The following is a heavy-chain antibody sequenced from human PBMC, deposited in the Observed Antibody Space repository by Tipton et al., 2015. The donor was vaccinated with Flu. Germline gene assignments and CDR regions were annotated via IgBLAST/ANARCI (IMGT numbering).Heavy chain of an antibody. CDR3: ARHLYDSSGYYCLDY. V-gene: IGHV4-59*08. CDR1: GDSISSYY. Sequence: TLSLTCTVSGDSISSYYWSWIRQPPGRGLEWIGYIYSSGTTNYNPSLKSRVSMSVDTSKNQFSLKMTSLTAADTAVYYCARHLYDSSGYYCLDYWGQGLLVTVSS. D-gene: IGHD3-22*01. CDR2: IYSSGTT. J-gene: IGHJ4*02.